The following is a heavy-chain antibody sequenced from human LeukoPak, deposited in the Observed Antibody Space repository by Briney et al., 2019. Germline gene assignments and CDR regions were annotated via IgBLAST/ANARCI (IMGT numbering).Heavy chain of an antibody. CDR3: AGDGFSYGSGSYYKY. CDR2: ISYDGSNK. J-gene: IGHJ4*02. Sequence: SGGSLRLSCAASGFAFSSYAMHWVRQAPGKGLEWVAVISYDGSNKYYADSVKGRFTISRDNSKNTLYLQMNSLRAEDTAVYYCAGDGFSYGSGSYYKYWGQGTLVTVSS. D-gene: IGHD3-10*01. CDR1: GFAFSSYA. V-gene: IGHV3-30*04.